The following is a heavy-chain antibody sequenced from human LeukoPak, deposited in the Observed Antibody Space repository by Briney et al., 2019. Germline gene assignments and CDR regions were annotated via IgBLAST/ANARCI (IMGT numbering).Heavy chain of an antibody. CDR2: ISGSASST. Sequence: GGSLRLSCAASGFTFSNYAMSWVRQAPGRGLEWVSAISGSASSTYHADSVKGRFTISRDNSKNTLYLQMNSLRAEDTAVYYCARGLFRGAFDIWGQGTMVTVSS. CDR1: GFTFSNYA. D-gene: IGHD3-10*02. CDR3: ARGLFRGAFDI. J-gene: IGHJ3*02. V-gene: IGHV3-23*01.